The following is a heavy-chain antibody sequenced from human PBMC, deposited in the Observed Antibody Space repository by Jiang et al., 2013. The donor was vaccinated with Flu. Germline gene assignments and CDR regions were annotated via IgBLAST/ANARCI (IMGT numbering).Heavy chain of an antibody. D-gene: IGHD1-26*01. V-gene: IGHV4-34*01. Sequence: LLKPSETLSLTCAVYGGSFSGYYWSWIRQPPGKGLEWIGEINHSGSTNYNPSLKSRVTISVDTSKNQFSLKLSSVTAADTAVYYCARGPRGGEDSGSYSVNWFDPWGQGTLVTVSS. CDR2: INHSGST. J-gene: IGHJ5*02. CDR3: ARGPRGGEDSGSYSVNWFDP. CDR1: GGSFSGYY.